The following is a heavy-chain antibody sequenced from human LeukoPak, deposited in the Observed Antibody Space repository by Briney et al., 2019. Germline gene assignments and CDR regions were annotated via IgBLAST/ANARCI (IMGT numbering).Heavy chain of an antibody. CDR3: ARDANYYDSSRHYFDAFDI. V-gene: IGHV3-7*01. Sequence: GGSLRLSSAASGFTLSKYWMTCVCQAPGKGLEWVANIRGDGSVKYLLDSVKGRFTISRDNAKNSLSLEMNNLRAEDTAVYSCARDANYYDSSRHYFDAFDIWGQGTMVTVSS. CDR1: GFTLSKYW. CDR2: IRGDGSVK. J-gene: IGHJ3*02. D-gene: IGHD3-22*01.